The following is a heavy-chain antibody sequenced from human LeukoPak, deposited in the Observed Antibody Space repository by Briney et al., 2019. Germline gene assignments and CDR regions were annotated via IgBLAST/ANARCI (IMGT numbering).Heavy chain of an antibody. V-gene: IGHV3-23*01. CDR1: GFTFSSYA. CDR3: ARVIYSGWEAELSD. Sequence: GGSLRLSCAASGFTFSSYAMTWVRQAPGKGLEWVSTISGSGGSTYYADSVKGRFTIPRGNAENTLYLEMNSLRAEDTAVYYCARVIYSGWEAELSDWGQGTQVTVSS. J-gene: IGHJ4*02. CDR2: ISGSGGST. D-gene: IGHD6-19*01.